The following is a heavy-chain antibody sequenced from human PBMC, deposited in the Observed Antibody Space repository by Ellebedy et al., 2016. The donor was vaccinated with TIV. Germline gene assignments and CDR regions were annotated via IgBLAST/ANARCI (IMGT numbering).Heavy chain of an antibody. V-gene: IGHV3-13*01. Sequence: GESLKISCAASGFSLTGSDLHWVRRPAGKGLEWVSASGAAGDTYYPDSVRGRFTISRDMSKNTLFLQMDSLRLEDTAVYYCAREVGGSFHSGDYWGQGTLVAVSS. D-gene: IGHD2-15*01. J-gene: IGHJ4*02. CDR1: GFSLTGSD. CDR2: SGAAGDT. CDR3: AREVGGSFHSGDY.